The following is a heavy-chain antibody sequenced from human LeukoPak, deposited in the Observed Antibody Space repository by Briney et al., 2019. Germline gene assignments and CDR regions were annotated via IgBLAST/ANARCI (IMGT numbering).Heavy chain of an antibody. CDR2: INPNSGGT. CDR3: ARAHYYDSSGYSDY. V-gene: IGHV1-2*02. Sequence: ASVKVSCKASGGTFSSYAISWVRQAPGRGLEWMGWINPNSGGTNYAQKFQGRVTMTRDTSISTAYMELSRLRSDDTAVYYCARAHYYDSSGYSDYWGQGTLVTVSS. D-gene: IGHD3-22*01. CDR1: GGTFSSYA. J-gene: IGHJ4*02.